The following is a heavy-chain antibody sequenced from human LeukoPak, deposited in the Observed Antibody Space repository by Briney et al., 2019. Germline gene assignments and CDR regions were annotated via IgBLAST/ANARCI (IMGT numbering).Heavy chain of an antibody. J-gene: IGHJ4*02. V-gene: IGHV3-23*01. CDR2: ISGTGGST. D-gene: IGHD6-6*01. Sequence: GGSLRLSCAASGFTFSSYAMSWVRQAPGKGLEWVSTISGTGGSTYYADSVKGRFTISRDNSKNTLYLQMNSLRAEDTAVYYCAKDGMYSSSSSYYFDYWGQGTLVTVSS. CDR3: AKDGMYSSSSSYYFDY. CDR1: GFTFSSYA.